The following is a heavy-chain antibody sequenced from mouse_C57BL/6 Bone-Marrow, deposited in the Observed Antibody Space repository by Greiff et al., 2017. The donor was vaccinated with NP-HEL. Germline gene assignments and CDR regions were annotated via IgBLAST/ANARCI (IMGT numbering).Heavy chain of an antibody. CDR1: GYTFTDHT. D-gene: IGHD1-1*01. Sequence: VKLMESDAELVKPGASVKISCKVSGYTFTDHTIHWMKQRPEQGLEWIGYIYPRDGSTKYNEKFKGKATLTADKSSSTAYMQLNSLTSEDSAVYFCARSGGRITTVVATDAMDYWGQGTSVTVSS. J-gene: IGHJ4*01. CDR3: ARSGGRITTVVATDAMDY. CDR2: IYPRDGST. V-gene: IGHV1-78*01.